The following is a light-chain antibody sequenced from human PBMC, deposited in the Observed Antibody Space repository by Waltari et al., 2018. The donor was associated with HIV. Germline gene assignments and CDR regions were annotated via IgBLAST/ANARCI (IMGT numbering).Light chain of an antibody. CDR3: QTWDTGPV. J-gene: IGLJ3*02. CDR2: LKSDGSH. CDR1: GGLSSYA. V-gene: IGLV4-69*01. Sequence: QLVLTQPPSPSAFLGASVKITCTLHGGLSSYAIPWHQHQPEKGPRYLMKLKSDGSHNREDEIPDRFSASNSGADHHLTISSLQSEDEGYYYCQTWDTGPVFGGGTKLTVL.